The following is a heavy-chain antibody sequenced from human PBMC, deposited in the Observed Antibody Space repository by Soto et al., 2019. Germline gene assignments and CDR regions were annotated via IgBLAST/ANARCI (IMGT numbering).Heavy chain of an antibody. CDR1: GYTFTSYG. CDR2: ISAYNGNT. Sequence: GASVKVSCKASGYTFTSYGISWVRQAPGQGLERMGWISAYNGNTNYAQKLQGRVTMTTDTSTSTAYMELRSLRSDDTAVYYCASRGGRAYYYDSSGYSNDDFDIWGQGTMVTGSS. CDR3: ASRGGRAYYYDSSGYSNDDFDI. D-gene: IGHD3-22*01. V-gene: IGHV1-18*01. J-gene: IGHJ3*02.